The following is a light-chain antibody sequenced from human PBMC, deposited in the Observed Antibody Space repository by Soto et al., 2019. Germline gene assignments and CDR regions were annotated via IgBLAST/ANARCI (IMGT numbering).Light chain of an antibody. J-gene: IGKJ1*01. CDR2: GAS. Sequence: EMVLTQSPGTLSLSPLERGTLSFMASQSVGSSLSWYQQKPGQAPRLLFYGASNRATAIPDRFSGSGSGTDFTLTIYRLEPEDFAVYYCQQYDSSPWTFGQGTKVDIK. V-gene: IGKV3-20*01. CDR3: QQYDSSPWT. CDR1: QSVGSS.